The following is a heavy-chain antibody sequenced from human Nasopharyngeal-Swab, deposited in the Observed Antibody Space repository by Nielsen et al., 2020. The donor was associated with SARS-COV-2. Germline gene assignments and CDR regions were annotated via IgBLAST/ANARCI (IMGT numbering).Heavy chain of an antibody. CDR1: GYTFTTFA. CDR3: Y. CDR2: INTNTGNP. D-gene: IGHD5-24*01. Sequence: ASVQVSCKPSGYTFTTFAINWVRQAPAQGLEWMGWINTNTGNPTYAQGFTGRFVFSLDTSVSTAYYCARVLGRGGSNYHFGYWGQGTLVTVSS. V-gene: IGHV7-4-1*01. J-gene: IGHJ4*02.